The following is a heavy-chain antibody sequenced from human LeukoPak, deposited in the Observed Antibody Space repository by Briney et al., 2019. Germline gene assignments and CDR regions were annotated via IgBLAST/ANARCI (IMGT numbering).Heavy chain of an antibody. CDR3: ARAVTVVTRGGLVFDY. J-gene: IGHJ4*02. CDR1: GFSFRTYE. D-gene: IGHD2-21*02. Sequence: PGGSLRLSCAASGFSFRTYEMTWVRQAPGKGLEWVSYISSSGNTIYYADSVKGRFTISRDNAKNSLFLQMNSLRDEDTSVYYCARAVTVVTRGGLVFDYWGQGTLVTVSS. CDR2: ISSSGNTI. V-gene: IGHV3-48*03.